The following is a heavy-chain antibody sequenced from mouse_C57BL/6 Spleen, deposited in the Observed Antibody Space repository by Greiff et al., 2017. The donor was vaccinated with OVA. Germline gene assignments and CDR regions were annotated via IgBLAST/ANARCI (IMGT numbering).Heavy chain of an antibody. Sequence: VQLQQSGPVLVKPGASVKMSCKASGYTFTDYYMNWVQQSHGKSLEWIGVINPYNGGTSYNQKFKGKATLTVDKSSSTAYMELNSLTSEDSAVYYCARSMDYWGQGTSVTVAS. CDR3: ARSMDY. CDR1: GYTFTDYY. CDR2: INPYNGGT. J-gene: IGHJ4*01. V-gene: IGHV1-19*01.